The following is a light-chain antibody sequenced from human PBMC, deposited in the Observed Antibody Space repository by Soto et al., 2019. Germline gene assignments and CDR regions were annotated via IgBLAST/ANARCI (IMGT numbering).Light chain of an antibody. Sequence: EFVLTQSPGTLSLSPGERATLSCRASQSFRGLLAWYQQKPGQAPRLLIYDAYNRATGIPPRFSGSGSGTDLTLTISSLEPEDSAVYYCQQRHMWPITFGQGTRLEIK. CDR2: DAY. V-gene: IGKV3-11*01. CDR1: QSFRGL. J-gene: IGKJ5*01. CDR3: QQRHMWPIT.